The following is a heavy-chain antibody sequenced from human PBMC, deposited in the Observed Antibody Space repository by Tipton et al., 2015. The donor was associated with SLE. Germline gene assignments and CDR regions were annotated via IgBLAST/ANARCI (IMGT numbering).Heavy chain of an antibody. Sequence: GSLRLSCAASGFIFSSYSMNWVRQAPGKGLEWVSSISSSSSYIYYADSVKGRFTISRDNAMNSLNLQMNSLGPEDTAVYYCAREIIVVTADYYYGMDVWGQGTTVTVSS. CDR3: AREIIVVTADYYYGMDV. CDR1: GFIFSSYS. D-gene: IGHD3-22*01. CDR2: ISSSSSYI. J-gene: IGHJ6*02. V-gene: IGHV3-21*01.